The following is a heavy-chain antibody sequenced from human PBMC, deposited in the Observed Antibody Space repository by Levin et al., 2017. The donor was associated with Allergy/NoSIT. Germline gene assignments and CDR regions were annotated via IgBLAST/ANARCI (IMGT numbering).Heavy chain of an antibody. Sequence: GGSLRLSCKASGYTFTGYYMHWVRQAPGQGLEWMGRINPNSGGTNYAQKFQGRVTMTRDTSISTAYMELSRLRSDDTAVYYCARDRRIVVVPAAPKGFDPWGQGTLVTVSS. CDR3: ARDRRIVVVPAAPKGFDP. D-gene: IGHD2-2*01. V-gene: IGHV1-2*06. J-gene: IGHJ5*02. CDR2: INPNSGGT. CDR1: GYTFTGYY.